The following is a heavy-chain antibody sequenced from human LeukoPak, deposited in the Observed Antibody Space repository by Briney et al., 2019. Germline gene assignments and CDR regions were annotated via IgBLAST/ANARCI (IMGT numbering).Heavy chain of an antibody. CDR1: GYTFSNYG. CDR2: ITAYNGNR. CDR3: ARDNDKVVDH. Sequence: ASVKVSCKTSGYTFSNYGISWVRQAPGQGLEWMGWITAYNGNRLYAQRFQGRITLTTDTSTSISYMELRSLEYDDTAIYYCARDNDKVVDHWGQGTLVTVSS. J-gene: IGHJ4*01. V-gene: IGHV1-18*01. D-gene: IGHD1-1*01.